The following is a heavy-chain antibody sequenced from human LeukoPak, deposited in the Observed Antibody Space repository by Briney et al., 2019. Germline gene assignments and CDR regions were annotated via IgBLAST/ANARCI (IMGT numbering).Heavy chain of an antibody. CDR1: GFTFSSYE. V-gene: IGHV3-48*03. J-gene: IGHJ4*02. Sequence: PGGSLRLSCAASGFTFSSYEMNWVRQAPGKGLEWVSYISSSGSTIYYADSVKGRFTISRDNAKNSLYLQMNSLRAEDTAVYYCARVPQTSYGGNNFDYWGQGTLVTVSS. CDR3: ARVPQTSYGGNNFDY. CDR2: ISSSGSTI. D-gene: IGHD4-23*01.